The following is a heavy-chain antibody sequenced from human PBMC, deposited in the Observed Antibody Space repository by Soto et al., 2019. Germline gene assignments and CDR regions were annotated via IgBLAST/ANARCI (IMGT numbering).Heavy chain of an antibody. CDR3: ARDFVY. CDR1: GFTFSSYG. J-gene: IGHJ4*02. V-gene: IGHV3-33*01. Sequence: GGSLRLSCAASGFTFSSYGMHWVRQAPGKGLEWVAVIWYDGSNKYYADSVKGRFTISRDNSKNRLYLQMNSLRAEDTVVYYCARDFVYWCQATLLTVST. CDR2: IWYDGSNK.